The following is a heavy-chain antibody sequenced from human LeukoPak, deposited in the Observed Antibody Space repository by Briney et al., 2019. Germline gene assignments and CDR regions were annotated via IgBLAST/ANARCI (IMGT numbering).Heavy chain of an antibody. CDR3: ARGMDSWIFDY. Sequence: SETLSLTCTVSGGSISSGGYYWSWIRQHPGKGLEWIGYIYYSGSTYYNPSLKSRVTISVDTSKNQFSLKLSSVTAADTAVYYCARGMDSWIFDYWGQGTLVTVSS. V-gene: IGHV4-31*03. D-gene: IGHD3/OR15-3a*01. CDR2: IYYSGST. J-gene: IGHJ4*02. CDR1: GGSISSGGYY.